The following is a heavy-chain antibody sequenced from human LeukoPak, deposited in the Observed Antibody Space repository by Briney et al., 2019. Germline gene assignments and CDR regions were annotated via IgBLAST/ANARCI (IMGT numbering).Heavy chain of an antibody. J-gene: IGHJ6*03. CDR3: AKDNLWSGYYYYYYYMDV. D-gene: IGHD3-3*01. Sequence: GRSLRLSCAASGFTFSSYGMHWVRQAPGKGLEWVAVISYDGSNKYYADSVKGRFTISRDNSKNTLYLQMNSLRAEDTAVYYCAKDNLWSGYYYYYYYMDVWGKGTTVTVSS. V-gene: IGHV3-30*18. CDR2: ISYDGSNK. CDR1: GFTFSSYG.